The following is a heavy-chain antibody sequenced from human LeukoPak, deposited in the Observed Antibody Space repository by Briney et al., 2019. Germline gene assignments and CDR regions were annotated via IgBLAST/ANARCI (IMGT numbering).Heavy chain of an antibody. D-gene: IGHD4-17*01. V-gene: IGHV3-21*01. CDR2: ISSSSYI. CDR1: GFTFSSYS. J-gene: IGHJ6*02. Sequence: GGSLRLSCAASGFTFSSYSMNWVRQAPGKGLEWVSSISSSSYIYYADSVKGRFTISRDNAKNSLYLQMNSLRAEDTAVYYCARDYGDYWGYYYYGMDVWGQGTTVTVSS. CDR3: ARDYGDYWGYYYYGMDV.